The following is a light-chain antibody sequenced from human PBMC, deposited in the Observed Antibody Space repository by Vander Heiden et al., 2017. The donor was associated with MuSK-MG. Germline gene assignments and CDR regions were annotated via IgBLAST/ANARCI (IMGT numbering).Light chain of an antibody. Sequence: DIYMTQSPASLSAPVGDRVTITCRASQRISRYLNWYQQKPGEAPKLLIYVTSNLQSGVPSRFSGGGSRADFTLTISSLQPEDFATYYCQQSYNTPPTFGQGTKVEIK. V-gene: IGKV1-39*01. CDR1: QRISRY. CDR2: VTS. CDR3: QQSYNTPPT. J-gene: IGKJ1*01.